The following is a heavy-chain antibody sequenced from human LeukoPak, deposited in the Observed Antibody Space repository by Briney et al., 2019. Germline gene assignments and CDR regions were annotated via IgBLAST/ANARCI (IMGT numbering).Heavy chain of an antibody. CDR1: GFTFSRYW. J-gene: IGHJ4*02. Sequence: PGGSLRLSCAASGFTFSRYWMSWVRQAPGKGLEWVANINEDGSQSYYVDSVKGRFTISRDNARNSLYLQINSLRVEDTAVYYCGRDGSRHQVSTSYWGQGTLVTVSS. D-gene: IGHD5/OR15-5a*01. CDR2: INEDGSQS. CDR3: GRDGSRHQVSTSY. V-gene: IGHV3-7*01.